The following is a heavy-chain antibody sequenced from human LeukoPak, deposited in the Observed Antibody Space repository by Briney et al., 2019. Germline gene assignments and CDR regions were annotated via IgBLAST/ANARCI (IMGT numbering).Heavy chain of an antibody. D-gene: IGHD3-22*01. J-gene: IGHJ4*02. Sequence: ASVKVSCKGSGGTFSSYAISWVRQAPGQGLEWMGGGIPIFGTANYAQKFQGRVTITADKSTSTAYMELSSLRSEDTAVYYCARNHPQGFVYYDSSGYYFDYWGQGTLVTVSS. CDR3: ARNHPQGFVYYDSSGYYFDY. CDR2: GIPIFGTA. CDR1: GGTFSSYA. V-gene: IGHV1-69*06.